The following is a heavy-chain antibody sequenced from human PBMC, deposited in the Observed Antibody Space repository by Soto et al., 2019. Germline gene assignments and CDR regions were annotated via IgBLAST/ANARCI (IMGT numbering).Heavy chain of an antibody. V-gene: IGHV1-69*02. CDR2: IIPILGIA. J-gene: IGHJ4*02. CDR1: GGTFSSYT. Sequence: QVQLVQSGAEVKKPGSSVKVSCKASGGTFSSYTISWVRQAPGQGLEWMGRIIPILGIANYAQKFQGRVTITADKSTGKGYMGLSSLRSEDTAVYYCARGRGGSYFLLWGPGTLVTVSS. D-gene: IGHD1-26*01. CDR3: ARGRGGSYFLL.